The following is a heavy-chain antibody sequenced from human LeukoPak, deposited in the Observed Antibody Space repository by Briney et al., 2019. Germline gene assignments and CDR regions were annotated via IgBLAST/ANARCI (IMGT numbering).Heavy chain of an antibody. J-gene: IGHJ3*02. CDR2: INPNSGGT. V-gene: IGHV1-2*02. CDR3: ARDWGAVADDAFDI. CDR1: GYTFTGYY. D-gene: IGHD6-19*01. Sequence: ASVKVSCKASGYTFTGYYMHWVRQAPGQGREWMGWINPNSGGTNYAQKFQGRVTMTRDTSISTAYMELSRLRSDATAVYYCARDWGAVADDAFDIWGQGTMATVSS.